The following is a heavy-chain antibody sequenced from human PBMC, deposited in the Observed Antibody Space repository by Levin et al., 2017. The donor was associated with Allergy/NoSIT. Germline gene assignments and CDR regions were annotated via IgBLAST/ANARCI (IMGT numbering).Heavy chain of an antibody. CDR2: IYTGGST. CDR1: GFTVSSNY. D-gene: IGHD2-21*02. Sequence: LSLTCAASGFTVSSNYMNWVRQAPGKGLEWVSVIYTGGSTYYADSVEGRFTISRDHSTNTLYLQMNSLRAEDTAVYYCARDPRSCGGDCSLGDWGQGTLVTVSS. V-gene: IGHV3-53*01. CDR3: ARDPRSCGGDCSLGD. J-gene: IGHJ4*02.